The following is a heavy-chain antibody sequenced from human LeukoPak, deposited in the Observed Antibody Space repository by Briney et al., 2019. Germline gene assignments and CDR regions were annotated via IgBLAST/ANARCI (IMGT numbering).Heavy chain of an antibody. CDR3: ARMVSGYYYYYMDV. Sequence: SGPALVKPTQTLTLTCTFSGFSLSTSHTSGMCASWIRQPPGKALEWLERIAWDDDKYYGTSLKTRLTISKDTSKNQVVLTMTNMDPADTATYYCARMVSGYYYYYMDVWGKGATVTVSS. CDR1: GFSLSTSHTSGMC. CDR2: IAWDDDK. J-gene: IGHJ6*03. D-gene: IGHD2-8*01. V-gene: IGHV2-70*11.